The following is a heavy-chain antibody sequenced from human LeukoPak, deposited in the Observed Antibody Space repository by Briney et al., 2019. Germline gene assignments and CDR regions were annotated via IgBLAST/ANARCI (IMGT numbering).Heavy chain of an antibody. CDR3: ARLGARQILEY. CDR2: IKQDGGEK. V-gene: IGHV3-7*01. CDR1: EFTFSSYW. D-gene: IGHD4-17*01. J-gene: IGHJ4*02. Sequence: LGGSLRLSCAASEFTFSSYWMSWVRQAPGKGLEWVANIKQDGGEKYYLDSVKGRFTVSRDNAKNSLYLQMNSLRAEDTAVYYCARLGARQILEYWGQGTLVTVSS.